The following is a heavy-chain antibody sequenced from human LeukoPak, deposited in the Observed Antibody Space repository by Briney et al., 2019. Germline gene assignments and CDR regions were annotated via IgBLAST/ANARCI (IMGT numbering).Heavy chain of an antibody. CDR3: ATYRGKTVAATPFDY. Sequence: GGSLRLSCEVSGLTFSNYAISWVRQAPGARLEWVSAISGGGIATYYADSVKGRVTISRDNSKNTLFLQMNSLRVEDTATCYCATYRGKTVAATPFDYWGQGLLVTVSS. CDR2: ISGGGIAT. D-gene: IGHD1-26*01. V-gene: IGHV3-23*01. J-gene: IGHJ4*02. CDR1: GLTFSNYA.